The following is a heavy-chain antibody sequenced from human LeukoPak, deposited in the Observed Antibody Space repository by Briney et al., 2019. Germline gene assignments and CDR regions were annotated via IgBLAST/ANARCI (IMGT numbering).Heavy chain of an antibody. CDR2: INHSGIT. CDR3: ARDRAALIGFHY. D-gene: IGHD2-15*01. V-gene: IGHV4-34*01. J-gene: IGHJ4*02. Sequence: SETLSLTCAVYGRSFSGYYWTWIRQTPGKGLEWIGEINHSGITDYNPSLRSRVTISVDTSKNQFSLKLSSVTAADTAVYYCARDRAALIGFHYWGQGTPVTVSS. CDR1: GRSFSGYY.